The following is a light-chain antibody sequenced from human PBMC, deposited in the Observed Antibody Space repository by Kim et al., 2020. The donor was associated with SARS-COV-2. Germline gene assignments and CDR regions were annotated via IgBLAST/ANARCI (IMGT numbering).Light chain of an antibody. Sequence: ASVGDTGPITCRASQNVNIWLAWYQQKPGQVPKLLIHRTSRVEGGVPSRFSGGGSGTDFTLTISSLQPDDFAAYYCQQYHTHSTFGQGTKVDIK. CDR3: QQYHTHST. J-gene: IGKJ1*01. CDR1: QNVNIW. CDR2: RTS. V-gene: IGKV1-5*03.